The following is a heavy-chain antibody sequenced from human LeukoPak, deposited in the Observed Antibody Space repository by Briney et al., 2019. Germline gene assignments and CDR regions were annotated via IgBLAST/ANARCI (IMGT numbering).Heavy chain of an antibody. J-gene: IGHJ6*04. V-gene: IGHV3-23*01. CDR2: ISGSGGSR. CDR1: GFTFISYA. CDR3: ANLTRFWRIVVVPAAMLSV. D-gene: IGHD2-2*01. Sequence: PGRSLRLSCAASGFTFISYAMSWVRQAPGEGLEWGSAISGSGGSRDYADSVKGRFTISRDNSKNTLYLQMNSLRADATAVYNCANLTRFWRIVVVPAAMLSVRRKGTTVSVSS.